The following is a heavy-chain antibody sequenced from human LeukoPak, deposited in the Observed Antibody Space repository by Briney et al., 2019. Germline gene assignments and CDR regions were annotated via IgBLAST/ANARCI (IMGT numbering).Heavy chain of an antibody. Sequence: ASVKVSCKASGYTFASYGISWVRQAPGQGLEWMGWISAYNGNTNYAQKLQGRVSMTTDTSTSTAYMELRSLRSDDTAVYYCARDFLGYYDSSGSNWFDPWGQGTLVTVSS. CDR2: ISAYNGNT. CDR3: ARDFLGYYDSSGSNWFDP. V-gene: IGHV1-18*01. CDR1: GYTFASYG. D-gene: IGHD3-22*01. J-gene: IGHJ5*02.